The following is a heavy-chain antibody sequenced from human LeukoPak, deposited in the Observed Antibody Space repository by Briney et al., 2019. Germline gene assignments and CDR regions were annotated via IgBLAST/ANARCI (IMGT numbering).Heavy chain of an antibody. CDR3: ARDAGGRAQREGWFDP. CDR2: ISTSGSYI. D-gene: IGHD1-26*01. CDR1: GFTFSSYT. Sequence: PGGSLRLSCTASGFTFSSYTMNWVRQAPGKGLEWVSSISTSGSYIYYADSVKGRFTISRDNTRNSLYLQMNSLRVEDTAVYYCARDAGGRAQREGWFDPWGQGTLVTVSS. V-gene: IGHV3-21*01. J-gene: IGHJ5*02.